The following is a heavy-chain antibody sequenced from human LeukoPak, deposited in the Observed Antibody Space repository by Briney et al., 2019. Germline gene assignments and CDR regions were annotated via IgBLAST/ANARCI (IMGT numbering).Heavy chain of an antibody. D-gene: IGHD4-11*01. CDR3: ARDVGFVTTGYYYYMDV. CDR2: ISSSSSYI. CDR1: GFTFSSYS. V-gene: IGHV3-21*01. J-gene: IGHJ6*03. Sequence: GGSLRLSCAASGFTFSSYSMNWVRQAPGKGLEWVSSISSSSSYIYYADSVKGRFTISRDNAKNSLYLQMNSLRAGDTAVYYCARDVGFVTTGYYYYMDVWGKGTTVTVSS.